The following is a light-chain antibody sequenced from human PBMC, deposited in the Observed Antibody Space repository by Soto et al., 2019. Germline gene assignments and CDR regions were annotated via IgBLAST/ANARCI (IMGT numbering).Light chain of an antibody. CDR2: KAS. V-gene: IGKV1-5*03. CDR3: HQYDSYPRT. CDR1: QSLNRDY. J-gene: IGKJ1*01. Sequence: IQMTQSPSTLSASLGDRFTMTCRASQSLNRDYLAWYQQKPGKAPKLLIYKASTLETDVPSRFSGGGSGTAFTLTISSLQADDFATYYCHQYDSYPRTFDQATKVDIK.